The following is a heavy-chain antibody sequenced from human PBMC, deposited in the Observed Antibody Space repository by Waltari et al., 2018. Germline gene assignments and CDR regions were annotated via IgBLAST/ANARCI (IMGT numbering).Heavy chain of an antibody. J-gene: IGHJ4*02. CDR1: GGSINNYF. V-gene: IGHV4-59*08. CDR2: IRHTGVT. Sequence: QVQLQESGPGLVKPSETLSLTCSVSGGSINNYFWNWIRQPPGKALQWIGFIRHTGVTKSNPSLKSRVTMIVDTSKSQISLRLTSVSATDTAVYFCARWDSPGRYFGDWGQGTPVTVSS. CDR3: ARWDSPGRYFGD. D-gene: IGHD1-20*01.